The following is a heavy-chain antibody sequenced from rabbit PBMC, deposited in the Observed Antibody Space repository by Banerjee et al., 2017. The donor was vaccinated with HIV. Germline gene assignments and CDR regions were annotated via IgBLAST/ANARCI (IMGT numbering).Heavy chain of an antibody. D-gene: IGHD4-1*01. CDR2: ISSDDTT. CDR3: ARDLAGVIGWNFNL. CDR1: GFSLSSYV. J-gene: IGHJ4*01. V-gene: IGHV1S36*01. Sequence: QQQLEESGGGLVKPGGTQKLSCKASGFSLSSYVMNWVRQAPGKGLEWIGVISSDDTTYFASWVNGRFTISKTSTTVDLQMTSLTAADTATYLCARDLAGVIGWNFNLWGQGTLVTVS.